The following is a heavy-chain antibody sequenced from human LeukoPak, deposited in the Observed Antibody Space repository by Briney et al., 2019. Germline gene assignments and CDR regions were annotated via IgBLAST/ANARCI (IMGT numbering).Heavy chain of an antibody. CDR2: INPNSGGT. D-gene: IGHD2-2*01. CDR1: GYTFTGYY. V-gene: IGHV1-2*02. CDR3: ARVLGWGFVVVPAMDNWFDP. J-gene: IGHJ5*02. Sequence: ASVKVSCKASGYTFTGYYMHWVRQAPGQGLEWMGWINPNSGGTNYAQKFQGRVTMTRDTSISTAYMELSRLRSDDTAVYYCARVLGWGFVVVPAMDNWFDPWGQGTLVTVSS.